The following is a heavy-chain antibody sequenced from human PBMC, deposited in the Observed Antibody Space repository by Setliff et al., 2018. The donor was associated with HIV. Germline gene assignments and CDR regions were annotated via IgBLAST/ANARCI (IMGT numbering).Heavy chain of an antibody. CDR2: IIPILNVA. CDR3: ARVLKGYSSSYEAFDI. J-gene: IGHJ3*02. CDR1: RGTFTTCA. D-gene: IGHD6-13*01. V-gene: IGHV1-69*10. Sequence: SVKVSCKTSRGTFTTCAFSWVRQAPGQGLEWMGGIIPILNVAKYPQKFHGRVTITADKSTSTVYMELSSLRSEDTAMYYCARVLKGYSSSYEAFDIWGQGTKVTVSS.